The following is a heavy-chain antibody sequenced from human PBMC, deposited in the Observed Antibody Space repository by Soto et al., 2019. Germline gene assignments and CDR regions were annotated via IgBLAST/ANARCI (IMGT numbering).Heavy chain of an antibody. Sequence: SSETLSLTCAVNSGSFSGYYWSWIRQPPGKGLEWIGEINHSGSTNYNPSLKSRVTISVDTNKNQFSLKLSPVTAADTAVYYCARGAPITRIVVVRTYYFDYWGQGTLVTTSS. CDR1: SGSFSGYY. CDR3: ARGAPITRIVVVRTYYFDY. D-gene: IGHD3-22*01. CDR2: INHSGST. V-gene: IGHV4-34*01. J-gene: IGHJ4*02.